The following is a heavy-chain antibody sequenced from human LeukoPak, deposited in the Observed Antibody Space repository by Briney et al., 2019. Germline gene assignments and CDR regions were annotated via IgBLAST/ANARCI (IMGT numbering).Heavy chain of an antibody. CDR2: LYSGGIT. D-gene: IGHD1-14*01. V-gene: IGHV3-53*01. CDR3: ARGDREK. J-gene: IGHJ4*02. Sequence: GGSLRLSCAASGFTVRNYNYMTWVRQAPGKGLEWVSVLYSGGITYYADSVKGRFSISRDDPKNTLYLQMNSLRVEDTAMYYCARGDREKWGQGTLVTVSS. CDR1: GFTVRNYNY.